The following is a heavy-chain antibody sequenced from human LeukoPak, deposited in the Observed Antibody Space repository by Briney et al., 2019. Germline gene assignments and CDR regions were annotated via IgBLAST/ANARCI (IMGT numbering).Heavy chain of an antibody. V-gene: IGHV3-33*01. J-gene: IGHJ4*02. CDR1: GFTFSSYG. D-gene: IGHD6-19*01. CDR3: ARASTRVVTVSITVAGTVDC. Sequence: PGGSLRLSCAASGFTFSSYGMHWVRQVPGKGLEWVGVIWYDGSNKYYADSVKGRFTISRDNSNNTLYLQMNSLRAEDTAVYYCARASTRVVTVSITVAGTVDCWGQGTLVTVSS. CDR2: IWYDGSNK.